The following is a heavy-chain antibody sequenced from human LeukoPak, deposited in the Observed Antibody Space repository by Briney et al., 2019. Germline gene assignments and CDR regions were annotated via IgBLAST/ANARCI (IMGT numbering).Heavy chain of an antibody. CDR3: GRDFRDSLDY. V-gene: IGHV1-2*02. J-gene: IGHJ4*02. CDR1: GYTFTGYY. CDR2: INPNSGGT. Sequence: EASVKVSCKASGYTFTGYYMHWVRQAPGQGLEWMGWINPNSGGTIYAPDFQGRVTMTRDTSISTAYMELGRLRSDDTAVYYCGRDFRDSLDYWGQGTLVTVSS.